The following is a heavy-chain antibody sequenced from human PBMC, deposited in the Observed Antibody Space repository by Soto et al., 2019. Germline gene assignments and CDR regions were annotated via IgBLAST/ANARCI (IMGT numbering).Heavy chain of an antibody. Sequence: EVQLVESGGGLVQPGGSLRLSCAASGFIFSSYWMSWVRQAPGKGLEWVANIKQDGSEKYYVDSVKGRFTISRDNAKNSLYLQMNSLRAEDTAVYYCARDPYGAISDNWFDPWGQGTLVTVSS. CDR1: GFIFSSYW. D-gene: IGHD4-17*01. CDR3: ARDPYGAISDNWFDP. J-gene: IGHJ5*02. CDR2: IKQDGSEK. V-gene: IGHV3-7*03.